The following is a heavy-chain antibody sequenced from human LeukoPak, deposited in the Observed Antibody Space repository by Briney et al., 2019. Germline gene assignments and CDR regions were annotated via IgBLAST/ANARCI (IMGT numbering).Heavy chain of an antibody. CDR3: AREMAEDIVVVPAEADAFDI. CDR1: GVSISSGGYY. J-gene: IGHJ3*02. Sequence: SQTLSLTRTVSGVSISSGGYYWRWIRQHPGKGLEWIGYIYYSGSTYYNPSLKSRVTISVDTSKNQFSLKLSSVTAADTAVYYCAREMAEDIVVVPAEADAFDIWGQGTMVTVSS. D-gene: IGHD2-2*01. V-gene: IGHV4-31*03. CDR2: IYYSGST.